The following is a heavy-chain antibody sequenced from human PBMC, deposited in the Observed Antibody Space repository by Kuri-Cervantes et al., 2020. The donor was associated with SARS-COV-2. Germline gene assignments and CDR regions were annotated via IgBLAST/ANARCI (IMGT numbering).Heavy chain of an antibody. J-gene: IGHJ4*02. CDR3: ARGLKEAKHIVVVTAIRETRRFDY. CDR2: IYYSGST. D-gene: IGHD2-21*02. V-gene: IGHV4-39*07. Sequence: GSLRLSCTVSSGSISRSYYYWDWIRQPPGGRLEWIGNIYYSGSTYYNPSLKSRVTISVDTSKNQFSLKLSSVTAADTAVYYCARGLKEAKHIVVVTAIRETRRFDYWGQGTLVTVSS. CDR1: SGSISRSYYY.